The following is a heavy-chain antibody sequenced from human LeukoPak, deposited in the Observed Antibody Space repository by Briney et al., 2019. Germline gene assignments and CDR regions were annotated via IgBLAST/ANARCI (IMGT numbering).Heavy chain of an antibody. CDR1: GYTFTSYD. J-gene: IGHJ4*02. V-gene: IGHV1-8*01. CDR2: MNPNSGNT. Sequence: ASVKVSCKASGYTFTSYDINWVRQATGQGLEWMGWMNPNSGNTGYAQKFQGRVTMTRNTSISTAYMELSSLRAEDTAVYYCAKDEHESEKNYFDYWGQGTLVTVSS. CDR3: AKDEHESEKNYFDY. D-gene: IGHD1/OR15-1a*01.